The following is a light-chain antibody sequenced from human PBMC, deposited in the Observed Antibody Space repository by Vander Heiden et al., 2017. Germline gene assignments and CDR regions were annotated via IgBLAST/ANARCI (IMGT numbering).Light chain of an antibody. Sequence: DIQMTQSPPSLSASVGDRVTITCQANQDIRNYLNWYQQKPGKAPKLLIFDASNLETGVPSRFGGSVSGTVFAFTISSLQPEDIATYYCQQCENLPLTFGGGTKVEIK. CDR2: DAS. CDR3: QQCENLPLT. CDR1: QDIRNY. V-gene: IGKV1-33*01. J-gene: IGKJ4*01.